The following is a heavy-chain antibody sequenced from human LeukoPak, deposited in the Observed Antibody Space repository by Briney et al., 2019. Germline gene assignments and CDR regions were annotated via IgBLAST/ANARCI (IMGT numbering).Heavy chain of an antibody. CDR3: ARDFGGIGYCSSTSCFPLDY. J-gene: IGHJ4*02. Sequence: GGSLRLSCAASGFTFGSYSMNWVRQAPGKGLEWVSDSVKGRFTISRDNAKNSLYLQVNSLRAEDTAVYYCARDFGGIGYCSSTSCFPLDYWGQGTLVTVSS. CDR1: GFTFGSYS. V-gene: IGHV3-48*01. D-gene: IGHD2-2*01.